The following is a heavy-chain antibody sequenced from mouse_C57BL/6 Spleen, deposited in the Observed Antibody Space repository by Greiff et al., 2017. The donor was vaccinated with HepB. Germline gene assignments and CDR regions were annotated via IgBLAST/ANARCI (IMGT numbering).Heavy chain of an antibody. V-gene: IGHV5-9-1*02. J-gene: IGHJ2*01. Sequence: EVHLVESGEGLVKPGGSLKLSCAASGFTFSSYAMSWVRQTPEKRLEWVAYISSGGDYIYYADTVKGRFTISRDNARNTLYLQMSSLKSEDTAMYYCTRDGEGLTGTDYWGQGTTLTVSS. CDR3: TRDGEGLTGTDY. CDR1: GFTFSSYA. CDR2: ISSGGDYI. D-gene: IGHD4-1*01.